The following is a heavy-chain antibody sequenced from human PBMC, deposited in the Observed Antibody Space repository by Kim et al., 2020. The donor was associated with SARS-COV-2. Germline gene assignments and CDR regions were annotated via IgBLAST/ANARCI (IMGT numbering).Heavy chain of an antibody. D-gene: IGHD3-10*01. CDR1: VYTFTSYA. V-gene: IGHV1-3*01. CDR3: ARLYGSGSYVDY. J-gene: IGHJ4*02. CDR2: INAGNGNT. Sequence: ASVKVSCKASVYTFTSYAMHWVRQAPGQRLEWMGWINAGNGNTKYSQKFQGRVTITRDTSASTAYMELSSLRSEDTAVYYCARLYGSGSYVDYWGQGTLVTVSS.